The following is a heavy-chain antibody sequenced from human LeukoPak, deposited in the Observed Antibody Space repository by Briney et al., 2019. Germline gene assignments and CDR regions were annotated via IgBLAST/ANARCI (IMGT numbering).Heavy chain of an antibody. CDR2: IWYDGSNK. V-gene: IGHV3-33*01. J-gene: IGHJ2*01. D-gene: IGHD4-23*01. CDR1: GFTFSSYG. CDR3: AREAESYGGNSDWYFDL. Sequence: PGRSLRLSCAASGFTFSSYGMHWVRQAPGKGLEWVAVIWYDGSNKYYADSVKGRFTISRDNSKNTLYLQMNSLRAEDTAVYYCAREAESYGGNSDWYFDLWGRGTLVTVSS.